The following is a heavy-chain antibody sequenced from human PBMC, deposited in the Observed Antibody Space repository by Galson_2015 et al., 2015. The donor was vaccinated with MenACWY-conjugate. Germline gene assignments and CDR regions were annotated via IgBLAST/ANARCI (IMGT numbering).Heavy chain of an antibody. CDR1: GDSISSDNYY. V-gene: IGHV4-39*01. D-gene: IGHD1/OR15-1a*01. CDR2: INYSGRT. Sequence: LSLTCTVSGDSISSDNYYWTWVRQPPGRGLEWIASINYSGRTFYNPFLMSRVSISVDMSKSQYSLKLTSVTAADTAVYFCARRTPVLNWFDPWGQGTLVTVSS. CDR3: ARRTPVLNWFDP. J-gene: IGHJ5*02.